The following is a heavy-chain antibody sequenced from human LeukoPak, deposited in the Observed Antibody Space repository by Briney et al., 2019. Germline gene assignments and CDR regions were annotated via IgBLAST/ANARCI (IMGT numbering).Heavy chain of an antibody. CDR3: ARVPPSYSGSYYENYFDH. V-gene: IGHV1-46*01. CDR2: INPSGGST. Sequence: ASVKVSCKASGYTFTSYYMHWVRQAPGQGLEWMGIINPSGGSTSYAQKFQGRVTMTRDTSTSTVYMGLSSLRSEDTAVYYCARVPPSYSGSYYENYFDHWGQGTLVTVSS. D-gene: IGHD1-26*01. CDR1: GYTFTSYY. J-gene: IGHJ4*02.